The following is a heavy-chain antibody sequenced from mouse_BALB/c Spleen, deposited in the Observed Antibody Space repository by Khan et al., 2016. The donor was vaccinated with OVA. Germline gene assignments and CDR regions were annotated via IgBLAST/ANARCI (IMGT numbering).Heavy chain of an antibody. CDR2: ISSAATYT. J-gene: IGHJ3*01. V-gene: IGHV5-9-1*01. Sequence: EVALVESGGVLVEPGGSLKLSCAASGFTFSSFVMSWVRQTPEKRLEWVATISSAATYTYYPDSVKGRFTISRDNAKNTLYLQMNSLRSDDTAIYYCANGNYGWFAYWGQGTLVTVST. D-gene: IGHD2-1*01. CDR1: GFTFSSFV. CDR3: ANGNYGWFAY.